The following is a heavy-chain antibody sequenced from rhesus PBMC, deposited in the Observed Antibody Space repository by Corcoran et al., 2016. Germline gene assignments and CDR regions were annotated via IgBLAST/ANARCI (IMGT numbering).Heavy chain of an antibody. D-gene: IGHD6-25*01. CDR3: ARDDSGSWLDY. Sequence: QVQLQESGPGLVKPSETLSLTCAVSGGSISSGYGWSWIRQPPGKGLEWIGDIYGSIGRTYYNPSLKSRVTISKDTSKNQFSLKLSSVPAADTAVYYCARDDSGSWLDYWGQGVLVTVSS. J-gene: IGHJ4*01. CDR2: IYGSIGRT. CDR1: GGSISSGYG. V-gene: IGHV4S7*01.